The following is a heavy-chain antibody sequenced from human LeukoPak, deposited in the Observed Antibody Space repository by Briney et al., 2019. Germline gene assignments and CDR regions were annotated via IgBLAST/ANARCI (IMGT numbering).Heavy chain of an antibody. CDR3: ARGTHDYGDYGTFDY. Sequence: PSETLSLTCAVYGGSFSGYYWSWIRQPPGKGLEWIGEINHSGSTNYNPSLKSRVTISVDTSKNQFSLKLSSVTAADTAVYYCARGTHDYGDYGTFDYWGQGTLVTVSS. CDR1: GGSFSGYY. V-gene: IGHV4-34*01. J-gene: IGHJ4*02. CDR2: INHSGST. D-gene: IGHD4-17*01.